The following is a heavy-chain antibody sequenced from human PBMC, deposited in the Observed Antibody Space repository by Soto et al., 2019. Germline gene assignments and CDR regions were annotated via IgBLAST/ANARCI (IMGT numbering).Heavy chain of an antibody. J-gene: IGHJ2*01. CDR2: IWYDGSNK. Sequence: QVQLVESGGGVVQPGRSLRLSCAASGFTFRNYGMHWVRQAPGKGLEWVAVIWYDGSNKYYADSVNGRFTISRDNSKNTLDLQLNSLRAEDTAVYYCARDVSSRYFDLWGRGSLVTVSS. CDR1: GFTFRNYG. V-gene: IGHV3-33*01. CDR3: ARDVSSRYFDL.